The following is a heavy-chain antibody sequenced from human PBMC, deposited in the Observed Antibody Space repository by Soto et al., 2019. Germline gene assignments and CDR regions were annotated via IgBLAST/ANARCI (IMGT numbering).Heavy chain of an antibody. Sequence: GGSLRLSCAASGFTFSSYGMHWVRQAPGKGLEWVAVIGYDGSNKYYADSVKGRFTISRDNSKNTLYLQMNSLRAEDTAVYYCARERTYCGGDCYRHFDYWGQGTLVTVSS. J-gene: IGHJ4*02. CDR2: IGYDGSNK. D-gene: IGHD2-21*02. CDR1: GFTFSSYG. V-gene: IGHV3-33*01. CDR3: ARERTYCGGDCYRHFDY.